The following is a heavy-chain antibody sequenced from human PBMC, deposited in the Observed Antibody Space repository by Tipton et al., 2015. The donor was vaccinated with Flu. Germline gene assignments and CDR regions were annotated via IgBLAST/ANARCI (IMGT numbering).Heavy chain of an antibody. J-gene: IGHJ3*02. Sequence: TLSLTCTVSGGSISSYYWSWIRQPAGKGLEWIGRIYTSGSTNYNPALKSRVTMSVDTSKNQFSLKLSSVTAADTAVYYCARDLDRDGYNFGYAFDTWGQGTMVTVSS. CDR3: ARDLDRDGYNFGYAFDT. V-gene: IGHV4-4*07. CDR2: IYTSGST. CDR1: GGSISSYY. D-gene: IGHD5-24*01.